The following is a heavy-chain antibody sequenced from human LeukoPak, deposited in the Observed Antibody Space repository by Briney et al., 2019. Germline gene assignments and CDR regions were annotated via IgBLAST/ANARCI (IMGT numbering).Heavy chain of an antibody. Sequence: PGGSLRLSCAASGFTFSSYAMSWVRQAPGKGLEWVSAISGSGGSKYYADSVKGRSTISRDNSKNTLYLQMNSLRAEDTAVYYCARESPRAYYDSSGYYHDYWGQGTLVTVSS. J-gene: IGHJ4*02. CDR2: ISGSGGSK. V-gene: IGHV3-23*01. CDR3: ARESPRAYYDSSGYYHDY. D-gene: IGHD3-22*01. CDR1: GFTFSSYA.